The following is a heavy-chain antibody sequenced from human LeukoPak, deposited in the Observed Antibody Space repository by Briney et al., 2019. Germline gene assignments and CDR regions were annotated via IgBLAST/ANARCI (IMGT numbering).Heavy chain of an antibody. CDR2: IYYSGST. Sequence: SETLSLTCTVSGGSITSYCWSWIRQPAGKGLEWIGYIYYSGSTNYNPSLKSRVTISVDTSKNQFSLKLSSVTAADTAVCYCASSSSFDYYYYYGMDVWGQGTTVTVSS. CDR1: GGSITSYC. CDR3: ASSSSFDYYYYYGMDV. V-gene: IGHV4-59*01. J-gene: IGHJ6*02. D-gene: IGHD6-6*01.